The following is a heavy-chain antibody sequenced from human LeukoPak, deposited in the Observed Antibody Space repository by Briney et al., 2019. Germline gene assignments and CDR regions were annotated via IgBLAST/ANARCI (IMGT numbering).Heavy chain of an antibody. D-gene: IGHD3-10*01. V-gene: IGHV3-23*01. CDR3: AKDSLTVVRGVGSDDGFAV. Sequence: PGGSLRLSCAASGFSFATYGMSWVRQAPGTRLEWVSVVGDSADTTHYADSVKGRFFISRDNSKSTVHLQMNSLRAEDTAVYYCAKDSLTVVRGVGSDDGFAVWGQGTMVTVSS. CDR2: VGDSADTT. J-gene: IGHJ3*01. CDR1: GFSFATYG.